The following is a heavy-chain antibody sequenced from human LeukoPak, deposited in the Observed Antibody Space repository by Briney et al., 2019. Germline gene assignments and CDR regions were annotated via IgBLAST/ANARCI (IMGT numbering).Heavy chain of an antibody. CDR2: INHSGST. D-gene: IGHD2-2*01. CDR1: GGSFSGYY. J-gene: IGHJ4*02. Sequence: SETLSLTCAVYGGSFSGYYWSWIRQPPGKGLEWIGEINHSGSTNYNPSLKGRVTISVDTSKNQFSLKLSSVTAADTAVYYCARSRRNDYWGQGTLVTVSS. CDR3: ARSRRNDY. V-gene: IGHV4-34*01.